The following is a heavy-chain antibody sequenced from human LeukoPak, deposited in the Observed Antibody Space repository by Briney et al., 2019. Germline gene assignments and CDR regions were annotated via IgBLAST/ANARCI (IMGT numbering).Heavy chain of an antibody. Sequence: GGSLRLSCAASGFTFSNAWMSWVRQAPGKGLEWVGRIKSKTDGGTTDYAAPVKGRFTISRDDSKNTLYLQMNSLKTEDTAVYYCITIIDPYYYYGMDVWGQGTTVTVSS. CDR1: GFTFSNAW. CDR2: IKSKTDGGTT. CDR3: ITIIDPYYYYGMDV. J-gene: IGHJ6*02. V-gene: IGHV3-15*01.